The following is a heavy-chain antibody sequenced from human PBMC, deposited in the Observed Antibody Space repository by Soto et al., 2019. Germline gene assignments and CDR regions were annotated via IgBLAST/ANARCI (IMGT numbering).Heavy chain of an antibody. D-gene: IGHD4-17*01. J-gene: IGHJ4*02. CDR1: GGSISSYY. CDR3: ARDREQTTVTSYYFDY. CDR2: IYYSGST. Sequence: SETLSLTCTVSGGSISSYYWSWIRQPPGKGLEWIGYIYYSGSTNYNPSLKSRVTISVDTSKNQFSLKLSSVTAADTAVYYCARDREQTTVTSYYFDYWAQGTLVTFSS. V-gene: IGHV4-59*12.